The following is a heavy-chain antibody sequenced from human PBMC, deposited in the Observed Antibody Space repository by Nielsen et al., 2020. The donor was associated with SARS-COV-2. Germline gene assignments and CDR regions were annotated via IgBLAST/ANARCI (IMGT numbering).Heavy chain of an antibody. CDR1: GFTFSSTW. D-gene: IGHD3-16*01. CDR3: ARGVQGEYYYYMDV. J-gene: IGHJ6*03. V-gene: IGHV3-74*01. Sequence: GGSLRLSCSASGFTFSSTWMDWVRQAPGQGLVWVSRINPSGSGTTYADFVKGRFAVSRDNAENTVVLQMHSLRVEDTAVYFCARGVQGEYYYYMDVWGKGTTVTVSS. CDR2: INPSGSGT.